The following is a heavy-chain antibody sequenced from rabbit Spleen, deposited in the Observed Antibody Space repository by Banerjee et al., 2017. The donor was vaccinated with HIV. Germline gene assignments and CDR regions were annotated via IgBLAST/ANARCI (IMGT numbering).Heavy chain of an antibody. Sequence: QQLEESGGGLVKPGASLTLTCTASGVSFSFNSYMCWVRQAPGKGLEWIACIDSGSSGFTYFASWAKGRFTISKTSSTTVTLQMTSLTAADTATYFCARDSGSSFSSYGMDLWGPGTLVTVS. CDR3: ARDSGSSFSSYGMDL. J-gene: IGHJ6*01. CDR1: GVSFSFNSY. D-gene: IGHD8-1*01. CDR2: IDSGSSGFT. V-gene: IGHV1S40*01.